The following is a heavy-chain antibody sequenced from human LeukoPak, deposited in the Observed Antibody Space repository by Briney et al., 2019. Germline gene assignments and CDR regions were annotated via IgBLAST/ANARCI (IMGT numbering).Heavy chain of an antibody. Sequence: ASVKVSCKVSGHTLSEYSMHWVRQAPGKGLEWMGGFDPEDGETMYAQKFQGRVTMNEDTSANTAYMELSRLRTEDTAVYYCTMGDDFDMWGQGTLVTVSS. J-gene: IGHJ3*02. CDR1: GHTLSEYS. CDR2: FDPEDGET. CDR3: TMGDDFDM. V-gene: IGHV1-24*01.